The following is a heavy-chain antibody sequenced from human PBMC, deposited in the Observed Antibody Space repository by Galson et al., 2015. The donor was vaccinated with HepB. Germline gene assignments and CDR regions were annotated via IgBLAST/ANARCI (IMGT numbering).Heavy chain of an antibody. CDR1: GFSFTRYA. V-gene: IGHV3-23*01. J-gene: IGHJ3*02. D-gene: IGHD3-22*01. CDR2: ITSSGGSS. CDR3: ARAAYYDSSGYFRDAFDI. Sequence: SLRLSCAASGFSFTRYAMTWVRQAPGKGLEWVSSITSSGGSSYYTDSVKGRFTISRHKSKNTLYLQMNSLRTEDTAVYYCARAAYYDSSGYFRDAFDIWGQGTMVTVSS.